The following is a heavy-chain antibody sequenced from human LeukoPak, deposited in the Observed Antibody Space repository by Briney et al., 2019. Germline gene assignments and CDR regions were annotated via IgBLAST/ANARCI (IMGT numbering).Heavy chain of an antibody. CDR2: ISSSSSTI. CDR3: ARENDSSGYSFDY. Sequence: GGSLRLSCAASGFTFSSYSMNWVRQAPGKGLEWGSYISSSSSTIYYADSVKGRFTISRDNAKNSLYLQMNSLRAEDTAVYYCARENDSSGYSFDYWGQGTLVTVSS. J-gene: IGHJ4*02. CDR1: GFTFSSYS. V-gene: IGHV3-48*01. D-gene: IGHD3-22*01.